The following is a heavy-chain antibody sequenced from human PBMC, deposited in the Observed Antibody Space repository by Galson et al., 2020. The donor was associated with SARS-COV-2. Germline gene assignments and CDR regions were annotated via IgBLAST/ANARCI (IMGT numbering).Heavy chain of an antibody. Sequence: GGSLRLSCAASGFTFSSYAMHWVRQAPGKGLEWVAVISYDGSNKYYADSVKGRFTISRDNSKNTLYLQMNSLRAEDTAVYYCARDYFGDAFEFWGQGTMVTVSS. CDR1: GFTFSSYA. D-gene: IGHD3-10*01. CDR3: ARDYFGDAFEF. V-gene: IGHV3-30*04. CDR2: ISYDGSNK. J-gene: IGHJ3*01.